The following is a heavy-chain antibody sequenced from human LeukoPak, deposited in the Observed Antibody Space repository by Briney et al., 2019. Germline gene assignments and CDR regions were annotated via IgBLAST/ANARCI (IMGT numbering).Heavy chain of an antibody. D-gene: IGHD2-15*01. CDR2: IYHTGTT. Sequence: PSETLSLTCTVSGGSIGTYYWSWIRQPPGKGLEYLGYIYHTGTTSYNPSLKSRVTISVDTSKNQFSLRLNSVTAADTALYYCARSPGLGYSGRSCHFDYWGQGILVTVSS. CDR3: ARSPGLGYSGRSCHFDY. V-gene: IGHV4-59*08. J-gene: IGHJ4*02. CDR1: GGSIGTYY.